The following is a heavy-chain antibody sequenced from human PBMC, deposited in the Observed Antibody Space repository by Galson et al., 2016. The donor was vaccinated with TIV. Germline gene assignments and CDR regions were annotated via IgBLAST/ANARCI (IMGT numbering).Heavy chain of an antibody. V-gene: IGHV6-1*01. CDR2: TYYRSRWYY. J-gene: IGHJ3*02. CDR1: GDSVSSDSAA. CDR3: TRAAGKNGASCYATCETFDI. D-gene: IGHD2-2*01. Sequence: CAISGDSVSSDSAAWNWVRQSPSRGLEWLGRTYYRSRWYYDYKVSVESRITINPDTSKSQFSLQLNSVTPEDTAVYYCTRAAGKNGASCYATCETFDIWGQGTMVTVSS.